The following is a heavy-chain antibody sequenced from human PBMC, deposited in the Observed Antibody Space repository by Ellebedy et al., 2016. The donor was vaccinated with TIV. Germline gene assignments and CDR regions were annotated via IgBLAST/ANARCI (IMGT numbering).Heavy chain of an antibody. V-gene: IGHV3-30*18. CDR1: GFTFSSYG. CDR3: VKDRGIVGAPFDY. D-gene: IGHD1-26*01. J-gene: IGHJ4*02. Sequence: GESLKISXAASGFTFSSYGMHWVRQAPGKGLEWVAVISYDGSNKYYADSVKGRFTISRDNSKNTLYLQMNSLRAEDTAVYYCVKDRGIVGAPFDYWGQGTLVTVSS. CDR2: ISYDGSNK.